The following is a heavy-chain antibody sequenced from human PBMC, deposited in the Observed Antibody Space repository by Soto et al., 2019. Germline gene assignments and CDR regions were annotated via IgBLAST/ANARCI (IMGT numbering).Heavy chain of an antibody. Sequence: GGSLRLSCAASGFTFSSYWMHWVRQAPGKGLVWVSRINSDGSSTSYADSVKGRFTISRDNAKNTLYLQMNSLRAEDTAVYYCARVCSSCNYYYGMDVWGQGTTVTVSS. CDR2: INSDGSST. J-gene: IGHJ6*02. CDR3: ARVCSSCNYYYGMDV. CDR1: GFTFSSYW. D-gene: IGHD6-13*01. V-gene: IGHV3-74*01.